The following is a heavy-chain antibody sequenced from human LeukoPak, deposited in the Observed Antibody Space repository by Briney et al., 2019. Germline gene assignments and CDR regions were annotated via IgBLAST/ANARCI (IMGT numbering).Heavy chain of an antibody. CDR1: GGTFSSYA. CDR3: ARGIVVVPAAILGTFDY. D-gene: IGHD2-2*02. J-gene: IGHJ4*02. Sequence: SAKVSCKASGGTFSSYAISWVRQAPGQGLEWMGGIIPIFGTANYAQKFQGRVTITADESTSTAYMELSSLRSEDTAVYYCARGIVVVPAAILGTFDYWGQGTLVTVSS. V-gene: IGHV1-69*01. CDR2: IIPIFGTA.